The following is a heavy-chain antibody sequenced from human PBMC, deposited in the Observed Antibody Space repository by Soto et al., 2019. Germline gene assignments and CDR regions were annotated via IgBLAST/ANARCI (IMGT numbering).Heavy chain of an antibody. V-gene: IGHV4-31*03. CDR3: ARDPAP. CDR2: FYNSGTT. J-gene: IGHJ5*02. CDR1: GGSITRGGYY. Sequence: QVQLQESGPGLVKPSETLSLTCTVSGGSITRGGYYWSWIRQHPGKGLEWIGYFYNSGTTYYNSSLKVRVTISVYTSKNQSSQKLTSVTAADTAVYYCARDPAPWGQGTLVTVSS.